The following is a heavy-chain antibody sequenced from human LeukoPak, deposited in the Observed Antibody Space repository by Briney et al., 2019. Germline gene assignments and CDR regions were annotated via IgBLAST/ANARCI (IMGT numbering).Heavy chain of an antibody. J-gene: IGHJ4*02. D-gene: IGHD2-2*01. CDR1: GGSFSGYY. Sequence: SETLSLTCTVYGGSFSGYYWSWIRQPPGKGLEWIGEINHSGSTNYNPSLKSRVTISVDTSKNQFSLKLTSVTSADTAVYYCAREYCTRTNCYDYFDYWGQGTLVTVSS. CDR3: AREYCTRTNCYDYFDY. V-gene: IGHV4-34*01. CDR2: INHSGST.